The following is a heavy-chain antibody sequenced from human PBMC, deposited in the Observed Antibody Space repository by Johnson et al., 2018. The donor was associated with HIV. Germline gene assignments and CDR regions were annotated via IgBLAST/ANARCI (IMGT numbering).Heavy chain of an antibody. Sequence: VHLVESGGGLVQPGGSLRLSCAASGFTFSSYDMHWVRQATGKGLEWVSVIYSGGSTYYADSVKGRFTISRDNAKNSLYLQMSSLKAEDTALYYCVKERRGLDAFDIWGQGTVVTVSS. CDR1: GFTFSSYD. J-gene: IGHJ3*02. CDR2: IYSGGST. CDR3: VKERRGLDAFDI. V-gene: IGHV3-13*01. D-gene: IGHD5-12*01.